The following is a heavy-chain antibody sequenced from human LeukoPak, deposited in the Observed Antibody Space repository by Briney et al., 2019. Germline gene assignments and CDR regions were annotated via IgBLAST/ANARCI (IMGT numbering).Heavy chain of an antibody. CDR1: GGSISSGSYY. V-gene: IGHV4-61*02. D-gene: IGHD2-15*01. J-gene: IGHJ4*02. CDR3: ARRCSGGSCYFDY. CDR2: IYTGGST. Sequence: SQTLSLTCTVSGGSISSGSYYWSWIRQPAGKGLEWIGRIYTGGSTNYNPSLKSRVTISVDTSKNQFSLKLSSVTAADTAVYYCARRCSGGSCYFDYWGQGTLVTVSS.